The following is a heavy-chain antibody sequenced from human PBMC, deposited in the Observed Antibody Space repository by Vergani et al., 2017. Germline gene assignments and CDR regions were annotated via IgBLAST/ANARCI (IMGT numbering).Heavy chain of an antibody. Sequence: VQLVESGGDLVKPGRSLRLSCTGSGFTFGDSAMSWVRQAPGKGLEWIGIIRSKVYGEATEYVASVKGRFTISRDDSKNITYFDMNSLKIEDTAVYYCTTLTDWGQGTLVTVSS. D-gene: IGHD2-21*02. CDR2: IRSKVYGEAT. CDR3: TTLTD. J-gene: IGHJ4*02. CDR1: GFTFGDSA. V-gene: IGHV3-49*04.